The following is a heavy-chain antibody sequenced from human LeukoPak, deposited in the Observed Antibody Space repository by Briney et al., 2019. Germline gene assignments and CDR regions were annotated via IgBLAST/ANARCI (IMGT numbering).Heavy chain of an antibody. J-gene: IGHJ4*02. Sequence: GGSLRLSCAASGFTFSSYSMNWVRQAPGKGLEWVSSISSSSSYIYYADSVKGRVTISRDNAKNSLYLQMNSLRAEDTAVYYCATDGTMVRGVIIDFDYWGQGTLVTVSS. CDR2: ISSSSSYI. CDR1: GFTFSSYS. V-gene: IGHV3-21*01. D-gene: IGHD3-10*01. CDR3: ATDGTMVRGVIIDFDY.